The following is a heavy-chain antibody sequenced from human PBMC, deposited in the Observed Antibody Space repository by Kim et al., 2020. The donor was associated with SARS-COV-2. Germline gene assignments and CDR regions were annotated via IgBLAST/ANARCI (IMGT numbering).Heavy chain of an antibody. V-gene: IGHV4-39*07. J-gene: IGHJ5*02. CDR2: IYYSGST. CDR1: GGSISSSSYY. D-gene: IGHD2-2*01. Sequence: SETLSLTCTVSGGSISSSSYYWGWIRQPPGKGLECIGNIYYSGSTYYNPSLKSRVTISLDTSKNQFSLKLSSVTAADTAVYYCARAAGYCSSTSCYGNWFDPWGQGTLVTVSS. CDR3: ARAAGYCSSTSCYGNWFDP.